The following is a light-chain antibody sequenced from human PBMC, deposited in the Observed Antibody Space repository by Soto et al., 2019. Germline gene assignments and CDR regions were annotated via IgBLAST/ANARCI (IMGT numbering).Light chain of an antibody. V-gene: IGKV1-33*01. Sequence: DIPMTQSPSSLSASVGDRVTITCQASQDISNYLNWYQQKPGKAPKLLIYDASNLETGVPSRFSGSGSVTDFTSTISSLQREDIATYYCQQYGNLPPSFGPGTKADIK. J-gene: IGKJ3*01. CDR1: QDISNY. CDR3: QQYGNLPPS. CDR2: DAS.